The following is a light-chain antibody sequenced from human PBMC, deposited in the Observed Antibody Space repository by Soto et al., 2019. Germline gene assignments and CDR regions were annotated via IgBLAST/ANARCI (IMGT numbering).Light chain of an antibody. Sequence: MTQSPSTLSASAGDRVTITCRASQNIDMYLAWYQQKPGQAPRLLIYGASTRATGIPARFSGSGSGTEFTLTISSLQSEDFAVYYCQQYNNWLTFGGGTKVEIK. CDR1: QNIDMY. CDR3: QQYNNWLT. J-gene: IGKJ4*01. CDR2: GAS. V-gene: IGKV3D-15*01.